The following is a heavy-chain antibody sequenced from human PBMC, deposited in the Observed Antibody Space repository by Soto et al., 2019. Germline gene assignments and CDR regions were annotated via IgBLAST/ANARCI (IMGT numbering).Heavy chain of an antibody. J-gene: IGHJ1*01. CDR1: GFTFSDYY. CDR2: ISSSGSTI. V-gene: IGHV3-11*01. D-gene: IGHD4-17*01. Sequence: GGSLRLSCAASGFTFSDYYMSWIRQAPGKGLEWVSYISSSGSTIYYADSVKGRFTISRDNAKNSLYLQMNSLRAEDTAVYYCARDPRAHDYGDRAEYFQHWGQGTLVTVSS. CDR3: ARDPRAHDYGDRAEYFQH.